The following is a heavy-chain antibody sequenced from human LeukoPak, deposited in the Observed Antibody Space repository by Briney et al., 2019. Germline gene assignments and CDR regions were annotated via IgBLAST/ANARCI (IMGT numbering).Heavy chain of an antibody. CDR3: ARDRHYGGNYLTFFDY. D-gene: IGHD4-23*01. Sequence: GGSLRLSCAASGFTFSSYSMNWVRQAPGKGLEWVSSISSSSSYIYYADSVKGRFTISRDNAKNSLYLQMNSLRAEDTAVYYCARDRHYGGNYLTFFDYWGQGTLVTVSS. CDR2: ISSSSSYI. CDR1: GFTFSSYS. J-gene: IGHJ4*02. V-gene: IGHV3-21*01.